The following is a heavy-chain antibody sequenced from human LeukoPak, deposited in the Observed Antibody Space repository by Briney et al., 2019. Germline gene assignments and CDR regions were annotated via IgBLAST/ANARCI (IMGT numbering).Heavy chain of an antibody. CDR2: ITSSVGDT. CDR1: GITFSSFA. J-gene: IGHJ4*02. Sequence: GGSLRLSCTASGITFSSFAMNWARQAPGKGLEWVSSITSSVGDTFYADSVKGRFTISRDNSKNTLYLQMNSLRVEDTAVYYCASQRTTVGGYWGQGTLVTVSS. V-gene: IGHV3-23*01. CDR3: ASQRTTVGGY. D-gene: IGHD4-11*01.